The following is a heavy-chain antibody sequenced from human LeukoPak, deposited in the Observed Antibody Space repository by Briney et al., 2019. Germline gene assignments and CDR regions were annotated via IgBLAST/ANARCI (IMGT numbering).Heavy chain of an antibody. CDR3: ARDQEGFDY. Sequence: GASVKVSCKASGYTFTSNYIHWVRQAPGQGLEWMGMIYPRDGSTSYAQKFQRRVTVTRDTSTSTVHMELSGLRSEDTAVYYCARDQEGFDYWGQGTLVTVSS. J-gene: IGHJ4*02. V-gene: IGHV1-46*01. CDR1: GYTFTSNY. CDR2: IYPRDGST.